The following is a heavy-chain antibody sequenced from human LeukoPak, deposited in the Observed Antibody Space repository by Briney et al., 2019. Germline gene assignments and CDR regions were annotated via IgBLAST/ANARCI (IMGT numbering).Heavy chain of an antibody. V-gene: IGHV3-66*02. CDR2: IYSGGST. J-gene: IGHJ5*02. D-gene: IGHD3-3*01. CDR1: GFTVSSNY. Sequence: PGGSLRLPCAASGFTVSSNYMSWVRQAPGKGLEWVSVIYSGGSTYYADSVKGRFTISRDNSKNTVYLQMNSLRVEDTAVYYCARDQRSIFAWFDPWGQGTLVTVSS. CDR3: ARDQRSIFAWFDP.